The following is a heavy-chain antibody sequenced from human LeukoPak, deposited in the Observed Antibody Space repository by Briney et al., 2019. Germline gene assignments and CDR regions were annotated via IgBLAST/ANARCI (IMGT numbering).Heavy chain of an antibody. CDR3: ARVVRDGYNYYFDY. J-gene: IGHJ4*02. Sequence: SETLSLTCTVSGGSISSYYWSWIRQPPGKGLEWIGYIYYSGSTNYNPSLKSRVTISVDTSKNQFSLKLSSVTAADTAVYYCARVVRDGYNYYFDYWGQGTLVTASS. CDR2: IYYSGST. D-gene: IGHD5-24*01. V-gene: IGHV4-59*01. CDR1: GGSISSYY.